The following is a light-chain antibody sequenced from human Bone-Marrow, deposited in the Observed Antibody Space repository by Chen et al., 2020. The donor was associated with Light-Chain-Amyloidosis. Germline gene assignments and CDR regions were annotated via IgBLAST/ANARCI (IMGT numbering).Light chain of an antibody. V-gene: IGLV3-21*02. Sequence: SYVLTQPSSVSVAPGQTATIACGGNNIGSTSVHWYQQTPGQAPLLVVYDDSARPSGIPERLSASNSGNTATLTISTVEAGDEADYYCQVWDRSSDRPVFGGGTKLTVL. CDR1: NIGSTS. J-gene: IGLJ3*02. CDR3: QVWDRSSDRPV. CDR2: DDS.